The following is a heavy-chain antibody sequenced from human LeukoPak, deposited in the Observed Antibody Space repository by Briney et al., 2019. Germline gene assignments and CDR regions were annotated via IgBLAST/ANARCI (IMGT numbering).Heavy chain of an antibody. J-gene: IGHJ4*02. CDR1: DGFISSGGYS. D-gene: IGHD6-13*01. V-gene: IGHV4-30-2*01. Sequence: PSETLSLTCAVSDGFISSGGYSWSWIRQPPGKGLEWIGYIYHSGSTYYNPSLKSRVTISVDRSKNQFSLKLSSVTAADTAVYYCAREVRIAAAGREGVFDYWGQGTLITVSS. CDR2: IYHSGST. CDR3: AREVRIAAAGREGVFDY.